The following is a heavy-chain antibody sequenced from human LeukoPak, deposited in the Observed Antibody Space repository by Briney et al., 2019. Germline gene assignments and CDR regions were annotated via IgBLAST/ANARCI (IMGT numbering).Heavy chain of an antibody. V-gene: IGHV4-4*07. CDR3: ARQIIAAGKNYYGMDV. J-gene: IGHJ6*02. CDR1: GGSISSYY. Sequence: SEILSLTCTVYGGSISSYYWTWIRQPAGKGLEWIGRIYTSGSTNYNPSLKSRVTMSVDTSNNQFSLNLSSVTAADTAVYYCARQIIAAGKNYYGMDVWGQGTTVTVSS. CDR2: IYTSGST. D-gene: IGHD6-13*01.